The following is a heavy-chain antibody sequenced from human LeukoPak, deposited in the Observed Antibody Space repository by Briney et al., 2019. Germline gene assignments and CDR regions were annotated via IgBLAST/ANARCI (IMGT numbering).Heavy chain of an antibody. V-gene: IGHV3-23*01. Sequence: PGGTLRLSCAASGFTFGSYGMSWVRQAPGKGLEWVSVISGSGGSTYYADSVKGRFTISRDNSKNTLYLQMNSLRAEDTAVYYCAKGFGAVAHYMDVWGKGTTVTVSS. J-gene: IGHJ6*03. CDR2: ISGSGGST. CDR1: GFTFGSYG. D-gene: IGHD6-19*01. CDR3: AKGFGAVAHYMDV.